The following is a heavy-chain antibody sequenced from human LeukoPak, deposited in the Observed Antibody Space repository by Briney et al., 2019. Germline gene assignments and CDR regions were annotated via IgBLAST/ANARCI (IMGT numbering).Heavy chain of an antibody. CDR1: GYTFTSYG. CDR2: ISAYNGNT. Sequence: ASVKVSCKASGYTFTSYGISWVRQAPGQGLEWMGWISAYNGNTNYAQKLQGRVTMTTDTSTSTAYMELRSLRSDDTAVYYCARDSPPYNWKDYYYYDSSGYSPFDYWGQGTLITVSS. CDR3: ARDSPPYNWKDYYYYDSSGYSPFDY. V-gene: IGHV1-18*01. D-gene: IGHD3-22*01. J-gene: IGHJ4*02.